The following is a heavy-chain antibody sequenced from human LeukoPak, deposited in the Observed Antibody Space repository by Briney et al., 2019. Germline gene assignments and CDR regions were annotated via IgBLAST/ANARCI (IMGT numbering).Heavy chain of an antibody. CDR1: GFTFSSYS. CDR3: ARGDIVVVVPAPYYFDY. V-gene: IGHV3-48*04. D-gene: IGHD2-15*01. J-gene: IGHJ4*02. Sequence: PGGSLRLSCAASGFTFSSYSMNWVRQAPGKGLEWISYISSSSSTIYYADSVKGRFTISRDNAKNSLYLQMNSLRAEDTAVYYCARGDIVVVVPAPYYFDYWGQGTLVTVSS. CDR2: ISSSSSTI.